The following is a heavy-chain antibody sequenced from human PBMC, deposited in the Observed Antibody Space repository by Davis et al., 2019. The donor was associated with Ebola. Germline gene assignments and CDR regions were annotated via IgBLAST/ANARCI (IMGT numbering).Heavy chain of an antibody. J-gene: IGHJ2*01. Sequence: ASVKVSCKASGYSFNSYYMHWVRQAPGQGLEWMGWMNPNSGNTGYEQKFQGRVTITRSTSISTVYMELSSLRSDDTAVYYCARDRNWGSERRRYFDLWGRGTLVTVSS. V-gene: IGHV1-8*03. CDR2: MNPNSGNT. D-gene: IGHD7-27*01. CDR1: GYSFNSYY. CDR3: ARDRNWGSERRRYFDL.